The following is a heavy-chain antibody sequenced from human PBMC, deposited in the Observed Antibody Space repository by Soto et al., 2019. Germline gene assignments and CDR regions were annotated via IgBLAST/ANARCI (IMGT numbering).Heavy chain of an antibody. J-gene: IGHJ6*02. CDR2: IYPGDSDT. D-gene: IGHD3-3*01. CDR3: ARVHDFWSGYHLRYYYYGMDV. Sequence: GESLKISCKGSGYSFTSYWIGWVRQMPGKGLEWMGIIYPGDSDTRYSSSFQGQVTISADKSISTAYLQWSSLKASDTAMYYCARVHDFWSGYHLRYYYYGMDVWGQGTTVTVSS. CDR1: GYSFTSYW. V-gene: IGHV5-51*01.